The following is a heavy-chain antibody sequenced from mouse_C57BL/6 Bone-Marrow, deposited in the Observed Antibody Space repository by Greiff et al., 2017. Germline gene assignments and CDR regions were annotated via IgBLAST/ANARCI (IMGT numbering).Heavy chain of an antibody. CDR3: ARNFRFAY. Sequence: QVQLLQSGAELARPGASVKLSCKASGYTFTSYGISWVKQRTGQGLEWIGEIYPRSGNTYYNEKFKGKATLTADKSSSTAYMELRSLTSEDSAVYFCARNFRFAYWGQGTLVTVSA. J-gene: IGHJ3*01. CDR2: IYPRSGNT. CDR1: GYTFTSYG. V-gene: IGHV1-81*01.